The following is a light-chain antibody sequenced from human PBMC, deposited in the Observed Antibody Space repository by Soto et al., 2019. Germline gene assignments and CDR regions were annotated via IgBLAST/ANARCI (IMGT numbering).Light chain of an antibody. CDR1: QSVSNSY. J-gene: IGKJ3*01. V-gene: IGKV3-20*01. CDR2: GAS. CDR3: QQFSSSVT. Sequence: EIVLSQSPGTLSLSPGERATLSCRASQSVSNSYLAWYQQKPGQAPRLLIYGASSRATGIPDRFSGSGSGTDFTLTISRLEPEDFAVYYCQQFSSSVTFGPGTNVDIK.